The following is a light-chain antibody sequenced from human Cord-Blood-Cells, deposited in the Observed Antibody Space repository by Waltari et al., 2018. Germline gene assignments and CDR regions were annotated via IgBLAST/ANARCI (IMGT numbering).Light chain of an antibody. Sequence: EIVMTQSPATLSVSPGERATLSCRASQRVSSNLAWYQQKPGQAPMLLIYGASTRATGIPARFSGSGSGTEFTLTISSLQSEDFAVYYCQQYNNWPLTFGGGTKVEIK. CDR2: GAS. CDR1: QRVSSN. CDR3: QQYNNWPLT. J-gene: IGKJ4*01. V-gene: IGKV3-15*01.